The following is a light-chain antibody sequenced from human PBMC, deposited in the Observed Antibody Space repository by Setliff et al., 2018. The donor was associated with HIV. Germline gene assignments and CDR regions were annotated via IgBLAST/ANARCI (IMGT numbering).Light chain of an antibody. CDR3: SSYTSSSTDV. Sequence: QSVLTQPASVSGSPGQSITISCTGTSSDVGTYNAVYWYQQHPGKAPILMIYDVSTRPSGVSNRFSGYKSGNTASLTISGLQTEDEADYYCSSYTSSSTDVFGTGTKVTVL. CDR2: DVS. J-gene: IGLJ1*01. CDR1: SSDVGTYNA. V-gene: IGLV2-14*01.